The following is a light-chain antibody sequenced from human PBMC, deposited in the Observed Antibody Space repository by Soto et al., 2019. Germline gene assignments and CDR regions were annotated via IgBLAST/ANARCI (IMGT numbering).Light chain of an antibody. J-gene: IGKJ2*01. CDR3: QQYGSSPYT. CDR1: QSVSSRF. V-gene: IGKV3-20*01. Sequence: LVLSPSPGLLSLSKGKRTTLSCRASQSVSSRFLAWYQQKPGQAPRLLMYGASSRATGIPDRFSGTGSGTDFTLTISRLKPEDFAVYYCQQYGSSPYTFGLGTKVDIK. CDR2: GAS.